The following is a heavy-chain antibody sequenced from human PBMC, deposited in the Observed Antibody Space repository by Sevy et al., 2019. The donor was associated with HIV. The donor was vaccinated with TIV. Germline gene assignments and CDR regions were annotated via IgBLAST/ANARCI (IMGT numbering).Heavy chain of an antibody. CDR3: ATTKDYYDSSGCPFDY. J-gene: IGHJ4*02. V-gene: IGHV1-24*01. D-gene: IGHD3-22*01. CDR2: FDPEDGET. CDR1: GYTLTELS. Sequence: ASVKVSCKVSGYTLTELSMHWVRQAPGKGLEWMASFDPEDGETIYAQKFQGRVTMTEDTSADTAYMELSSLRSEDTAVYFCATTKDYYDSSGCPFDYWGQGTLVTVSS.